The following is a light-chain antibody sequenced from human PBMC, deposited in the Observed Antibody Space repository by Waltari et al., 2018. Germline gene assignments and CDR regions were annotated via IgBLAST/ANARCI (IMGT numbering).Light chain of an antibody. CDR3: CSYAGANTYV. J-gene: IGLJ1*01. Sequence: QSALTQPASVSGSPGQSIPVSCTGTSSDVGSSNLVSWYQHHPPKAPKLMIYEVSKRPSGVSNRFSGSKSGNTASLTISGLQPEDEADYYCCSYAGANTYVFGSGTKVTVL. CDR1: SSDVGSSNL. CDR2: EVS. V-gene: IGLV2-23*02.